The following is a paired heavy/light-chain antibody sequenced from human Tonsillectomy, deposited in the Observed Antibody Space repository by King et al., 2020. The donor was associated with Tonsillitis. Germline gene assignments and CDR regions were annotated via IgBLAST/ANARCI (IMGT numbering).Light chain of an antibody. CDR1: SSNIGAGYD. J-gene: IGLJ3*02. CDR3: QSYDSSLSGSV. V-gene: IGLV1-40*01. Sequence: QSVLTQPPSVSGAPGQRVTISCTGSSSNIGAGYDVHWYQQLPGTVPKLLIYGYRNRPSGVPDRFSGSKSGTSASLAITGLQAEDEADYYCQSYDSSLSGSVFGGGTKLTVL. CDR2: GYR.
Heavy chain of an antibody. CDR1: GYSFSNYW. CDR2: IYPGDSDT. V-gene: IGHV5-51*01. J-gene: IGHJ4*02. CDR3: ARHRPSIAVVPAADFDY. D-gene: IGHD2-2*01. Sequence: EVQLVQSGAEVKKPGESLKISCKGSGYSFSNYWIAWVRQMPGKGLEWMGIIYPGDSDTRYSPSFQGQVTISVDKSISTAYLQWSSLKASDTAMYYCARHRPSIAVVPAADFDYWGQGTLVTVSS.